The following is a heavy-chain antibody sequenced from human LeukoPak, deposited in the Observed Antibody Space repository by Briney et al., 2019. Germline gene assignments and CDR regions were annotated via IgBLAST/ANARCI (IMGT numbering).Heavy chain of an antibody. CDR3: ARDREGEGGYVDY. D-gene: IGHD3-16*01. J-gene: IGHJ4*02. CDR1: GYTFTGYY. V-gene: IGHV1-2*04. Sequence: ASVKVSCKASGYTFTGYYMHWVRQAPGQGLEWMGWINPNSGGTNYAQKFQGWATMTRDTSISTAYMELSRLRSDDTAVYYCARDREGEGGYVDYWGQGTLVTVSS. CDR2: INPNSGGT.